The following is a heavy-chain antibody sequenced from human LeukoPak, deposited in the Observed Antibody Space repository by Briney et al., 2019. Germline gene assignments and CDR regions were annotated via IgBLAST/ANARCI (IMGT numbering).Heavy chain of an antibody. Sequence: SETLSLTCTVSGGSISSSSYYWGWIRQPPGKGLEWIGSIYYSGSTYYNPSLKSRVTISVDTSKNQFSLKLSSVTAADTAVYYCASSSRVRFDYWGQGTLVTVSS. J-gene: IGHJ4*02. CDR2: IYYSGST. D-gene: IGHD6-13*01. CDR3: ASSSRVRFDY. V-gene: IGHV4-39*07. CDR1: GGSISSSSYY.